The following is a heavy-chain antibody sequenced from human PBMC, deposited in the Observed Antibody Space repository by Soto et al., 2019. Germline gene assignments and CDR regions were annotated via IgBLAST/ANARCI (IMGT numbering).Heavy chain of an antibody. CDR2: IIPIFGTA. V-gene: IGHV1-69*13. D-gene: IGHD2-2*01. Sequence: SVKVSCKASGGTFSCYAISWVRQAPRQGLEWMGGIIPIFGTANYAQKFQGRVTITADESTSTAYMELSSLRSEDTAVYYCAIVVVQAAMQKNWFDPWGQGTLVTVSS. J-gene: IGHJ5*02. CDR3: AIVVVQAAMQKNWFDP. CDR1: GGTFSCYA.